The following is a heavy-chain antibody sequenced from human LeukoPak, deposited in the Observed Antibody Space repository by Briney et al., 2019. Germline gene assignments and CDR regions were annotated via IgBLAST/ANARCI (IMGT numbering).Heavy chain of an antibody. V-gene: IGHV1-46*01. Sequence: GASVKVSCKASGYTFTSYYMHWVRQAPGQGLEWMGIINPSGGSTSYAQKFQGRVTMTRDTSTSTVYMELSSLRSDDTAVCYCCYSYGKREDYWGQGTLVTVSS. J-gene: IGHJ4*02. CDR2: INPSGGST. CDR1: GYTFTSYY. D-gene: IGHD5-18*01. CDR3: CYSYGKREDY.